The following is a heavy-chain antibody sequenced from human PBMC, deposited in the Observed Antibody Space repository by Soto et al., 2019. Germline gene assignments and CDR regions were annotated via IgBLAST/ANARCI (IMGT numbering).Heavy chain of an antibody. CDR1: GYSVTSYW. Sequence: GAALNISCKGSGYSVTSYWIGWVRQMPGKGLEWMGIIYPGDSDTRYSPSFQGQVTISADKSISTAYLQWSSLKASDTAMYYCAREGYDILTGYYKTYYYYGMDVWGQGTTVTVSS. J-gene: IGHJ6*02. D-gene: IGHD3-9*01. CDR3: AREGYDILTGYYKTYYYYGMDV. CDR2: IYPGDSDT. V-gene: IGHV5-51*01.